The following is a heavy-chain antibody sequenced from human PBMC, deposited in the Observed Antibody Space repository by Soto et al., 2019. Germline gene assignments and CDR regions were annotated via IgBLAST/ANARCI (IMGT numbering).Heavy chain of an antibody. V-gene: IGHV3-30-3*01. CDR3: AKDGGGYNYGYVMLDKYYYGMDV. CDR1: GFTLSTYA. Sequence: QVQLVKSGGGVVQPGSSLRLSCAASGFTLSTYAMHWVRQAPGKGLEWVAVISYDGTNKYYADSVRGRFTISRDNSKNTLFLQMNSLRAEDTAVYYCAKDGGGYNYGYVMLDKYYYGMDVWGQGTTVTVSS. D-gene: IGHD5-18*01. CDR2: ISYDGTNK. J-gene: IGHJ6*02.